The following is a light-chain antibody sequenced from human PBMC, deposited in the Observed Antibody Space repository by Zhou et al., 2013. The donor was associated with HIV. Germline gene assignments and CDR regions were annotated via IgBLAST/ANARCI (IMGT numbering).Light chain of an antibody. CDR3: QQRYTWPPIT. CDR1: PPVSSNF. V-gene: IGKV3D-20*02. CDR2: DTS. Sequence: DIVLTQSPGTLSLSPGERATLSCRASPPVSSNFLAWYQQKPGQPPSLLIYDTSTRATGVPARFSGSGSGTDFALTISSLEPEDFAVYYCQQRYTWPPITFGQGTRLDI. J-gene: IGKJ5*01.